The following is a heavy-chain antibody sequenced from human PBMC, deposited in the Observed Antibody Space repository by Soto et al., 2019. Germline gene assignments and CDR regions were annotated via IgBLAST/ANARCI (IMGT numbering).Heavy chain of an antibody. CDR1: GGTFSSNT. CDR2: IIPLFGTA. CDR3: ASKAACGGDCYAFDS. J-gene: IGHJ4*02. Sequence: QVQLVQSGAEVKKPGSSVKISCKASGGTFSSNTINWVRQAAGQGLEWMGGIIPLFGTANYAEKFQGRVTITADKSTNTEYMELTSLRSEDTAVYYCASKAACGGDCYAFDSWVQGTLVTVSS. D-gene: IGHD2-21*02. V-gene: IGHV1-69*06.